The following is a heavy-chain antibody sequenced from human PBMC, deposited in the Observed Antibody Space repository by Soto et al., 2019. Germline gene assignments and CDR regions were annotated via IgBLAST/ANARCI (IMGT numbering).Heavy chain of an antibody. Sequence: DVQLVESGGGLVQPGGSLRLSCAASGFTFSNYWMHWVRQAPGKGLVWVAYINSDASTIKYAVSVKGRFTISRDNARNTLYLQMNSLRGDDTAVYYCARDKWNYYNYYGMDVWGQGTRVTVS. D-gene: IGHD1-20*01. CDR3: ARDKWNYYNYYGMDV. J-gene: IGHJ6*02. V-gene: IGHV3-74*03. CDR2: INSDASTI. CDR1: GFTFSNYW.